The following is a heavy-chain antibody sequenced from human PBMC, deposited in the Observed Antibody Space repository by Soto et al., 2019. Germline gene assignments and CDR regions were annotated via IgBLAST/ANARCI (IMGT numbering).Heavy chain of an antibody. D-gene: IGHD3-3*01. CDR2: LSYLGTT. Sequence: SETLSLTCTVSNDSIRSGTYYWAWIRRPPGRGLEWMGSLSYLGTTDYNPSLKSRVTISKDASKNQFSLKLSSLTAADTAVYYCARAINFDFWSDSESGYYFDYWGQGTLVTVSS. V-gene: IGHV4-39*07. CDR3: ARAINFDFWSDSESGYYFDY. J-gene: IGHJ4*02. CDR1: NDSIRSGTYY.